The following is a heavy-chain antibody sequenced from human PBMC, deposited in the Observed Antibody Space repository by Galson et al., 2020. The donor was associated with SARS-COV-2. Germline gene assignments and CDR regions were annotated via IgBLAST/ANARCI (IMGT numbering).Heavy chain of an antibody. CDR2: MNPNSGNT. CDR1: GYTFTSYD. CDR3: ARPPYYEFWSGYYYGMDV. J-gene: IGHJ6*02. D-gene: IGHD3-3*01. Sequence: GESLKISCKASGYTFTSYDINWVRQATGQGLEWMGWMNPNSGNTGYAQKFQGRVTMTRNTSISTAYMELSSLRSEDTAVYYCARPPYYEFWSGYYYGMDVWGQGTTVTVSS. V-gene: IGHV1-8*01.